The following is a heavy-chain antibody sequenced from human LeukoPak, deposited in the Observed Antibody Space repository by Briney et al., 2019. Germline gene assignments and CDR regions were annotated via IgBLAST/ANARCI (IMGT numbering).Heavy chain of an antibody. V-gene: IGHV4-30-4*01. Sequence: SETLSLTGTVSGGSISSGDYYWSWIRQPPGKGLEWIGYIYYSGSTYYNPSLKSRVTISVDTSKNQFSLKLSSVTAADTAVYYCARGDYYYGMDVWGQGTTVTVSS. CDR3: ARGDYYYGMDV. CDR2: IYYSGST. CDR1: GGSISSGDYY. J-gene: IGHJ6*02.